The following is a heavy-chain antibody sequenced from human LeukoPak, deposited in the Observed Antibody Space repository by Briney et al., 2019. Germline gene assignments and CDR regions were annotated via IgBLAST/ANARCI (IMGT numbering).Heavy chain of an antibody. Sequence: SETLSLTCTVSGGSISSYYWSWIRQPPGKGLEWIGYIYYSGSTNYNPSLKSRVTISVDTSKNQFSLKLSSVTAADTAVYYCARGLGKQQLVHRPWGLGTLVTVSS. CDR3: ARGLGKQQLVHRP. V-gene: IGHV4-59*01. J-gene: IGHJ5*02. D-gene: IGHD6-13*01. CDR1: GGSISSYY. CDR2: IYYSGST.